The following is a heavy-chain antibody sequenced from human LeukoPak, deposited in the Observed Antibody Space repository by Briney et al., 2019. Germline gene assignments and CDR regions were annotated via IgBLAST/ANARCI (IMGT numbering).Heavy chain of an antibody. D-gene: IGHD5-12*01. CDR3: ARKDYGGYAYYYYGLDV. Sequence: GGSLRLSCAASGFTFSSYEMNWVRQAPGKGLEWVSYISSSGSTKYYADSVMGRFTISRDNAKNSLYLQMNSLRAEDTAVYYCARKDYGGYAYYYYGLDVWGKGTTVTVSS. J-gene: IGHJ6*04. CDR2: ISSSGSTK. CDR1: GFTFSSYE. V-gene: IGHV3-48*03.